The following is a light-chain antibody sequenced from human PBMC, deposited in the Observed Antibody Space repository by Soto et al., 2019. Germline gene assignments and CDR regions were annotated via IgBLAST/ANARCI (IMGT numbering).Light chain of an antibody. CDR3: QQRSQGLT. CDR1: QSVSSH. V-gene: IGKV3-11*01. J-gene: IGKJ4*01. CDR2: DAS. Sequence: EIVMTQSPATLSVSPGERSTLSCRASQSVSSHLGWYQQRPVQGPRLLIYDASNTPTGIPARFSGRRSRTDFPLTISSVETEDLAVYYCQQRSQGLTFGRGTKVDIK.